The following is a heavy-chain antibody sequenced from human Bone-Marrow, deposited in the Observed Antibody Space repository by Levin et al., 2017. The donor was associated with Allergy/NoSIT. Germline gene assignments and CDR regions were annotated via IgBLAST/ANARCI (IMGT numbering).Heavy chain of an antibody. Sequence: GESLKISCAASGFSFSNYAMSWVRQAPGKGLEWVSAISGSGDSTYYADSVKGRFTISRDNSKNTLYLQVNSLRAEDTDVYYCAKVYYDSSGYYSHFDYWGQGTLVTVSS. CDR3: AKVYYDSSGYYSHFDY. J-gene: IGHJ4*02. CDR2: ISGSGDST. D-gene: IGHD3-22*01. V-gene: IGHV3-23*01. CDR1: GFSFSNYA.